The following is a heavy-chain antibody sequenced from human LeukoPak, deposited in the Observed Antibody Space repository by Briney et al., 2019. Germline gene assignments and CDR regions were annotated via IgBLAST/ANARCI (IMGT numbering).Heavy chain of an antibody. CDR3: ARLRYYAMDV. Sequence: GSLRLSCAASGFTFSTYDMNWVRQAPGKGLEWVSYISSSSRTIFYADSVKGRFTISRDNAKNSLYLQMNSLRAEDTAVYYCARLRYYAMDVWGQGTTVTASS. J-gene: IGHJ6*02. CDR2: ISSSSRTI. CDR1: GFTFSTYD. V-gene: IGHV3-48*01.